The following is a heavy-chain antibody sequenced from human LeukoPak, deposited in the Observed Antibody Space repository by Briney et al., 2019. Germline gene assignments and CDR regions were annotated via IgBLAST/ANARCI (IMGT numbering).Heavy chain of an antibody. J-gene: IGHJ4*02. D-gene: IGHD3-10*01. Sequence: GGSLRLSCAASGFTLSEHYIDWVRQAPGKGLEWVSAISSSGGSTYYADSVKGRFTISRDNSKNTLYLQMNSLRPEDTAVYYCAKDRYGSGSYFWGQGTLVTVSS. V-gene: IGHV3-23*01. CDR3: AKDRYGSGSYF. CDR1: GFTLSEHY. CDR2: ISSSGGST.